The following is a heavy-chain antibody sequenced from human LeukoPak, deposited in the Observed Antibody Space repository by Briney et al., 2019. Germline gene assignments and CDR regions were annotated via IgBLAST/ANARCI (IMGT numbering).Heavy chain of an antibody. CDR1: GFIFRTYW. D-gene: IGHD6-13*01. Sequence: PGGSLRLSCAASGFIFRTYWMSWVRQAPGKGLEWVANIKEDGSEKYYVDSVRSRFTISRDNAKNSLYLQMNSLRAEDTAVYYCTRDGYSTRDYWGQGTLVTVSS. CDR2: IKEDGSEK. V-gene: IGHV3-7*05. J-gene: IGHJ4*02. CDR3: TRDGYSTRDY.